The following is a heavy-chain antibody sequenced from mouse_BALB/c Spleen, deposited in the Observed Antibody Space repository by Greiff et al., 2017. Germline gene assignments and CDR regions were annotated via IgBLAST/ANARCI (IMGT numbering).Heavy chain of an antibody. CDR2: IDPANGNT. J-gene: IGHJ4*01. V-gene: IGHV14-3*02. Sequence: VQLKESGAELVKPGASVKLSCTASGFNIKDTYMHWVKQRPEQGLEWIGRIDPANGNTKYDPKFQGKATITADTSSNTAYLQLSSLTSEDTAVYYCARLRGDAMDYWGQGTSVTVSS. CDR3: ARLRGDAMDY. CDR1: GFNIKDTY. D-gene: IGHD1-1*01.